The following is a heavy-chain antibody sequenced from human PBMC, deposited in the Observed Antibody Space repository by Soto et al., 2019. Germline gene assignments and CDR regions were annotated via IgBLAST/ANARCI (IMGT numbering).Heavy chain of an antibody. CDR2: MYYTGVT. V-gene: IGHV4-61*01. Sequence: QVQLQESGPGLLKASETLSLTCSVSGGSVRSGNHFWNWIRQPPGRGLEWLGYMYYTGVTNYNPSLQSRVSMSVDTSKDQFSLNLTSLTAADTAVYYCARGGEPLGYYGLDVWGQGTTVTVSS. CDR3: ARGGEPLGYYGLDV. J-gene: IGHJ6*02. CDR1: GGSVRSGNHF.